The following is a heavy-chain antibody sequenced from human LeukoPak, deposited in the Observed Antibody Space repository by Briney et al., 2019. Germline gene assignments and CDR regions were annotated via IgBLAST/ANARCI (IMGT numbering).Heavy chain of an antibody. D-gene: IGHD2-2*01. V-gene: IGHV6-1*01. CDR2: TYYRSTWYN. J-gene: IGHJ5*02. Sequence: QTLSLTCAISGDSVLSNSVTWNWIRQSPSRGLEWLGRTYYRSTWYNDYAVSVRGRITVNPDTSKNQFSLHLNSVTPEDTAVYYCARRLTQYDCFDPWGQGILVTVSS. CDR1: GDSVLSNSVT. CDR3: ARRLTQYDCFDP.